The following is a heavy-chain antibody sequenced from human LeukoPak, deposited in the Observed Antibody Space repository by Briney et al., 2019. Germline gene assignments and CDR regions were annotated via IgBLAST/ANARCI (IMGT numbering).Heavy chain of an antibody. CDR1: GGSISSYY. CDR3: ARVCSGGSCYSEIDY. J-gene: IGHJ4*02. CDR2: IYYSGST. D-gene: IGHD2-15*01. V-gene: IGHV4-59*01. Sequence: PSETLSLTCTVSGGSISSYYWSWMRQPPGKGLEWIGYIYYSGSTNYNPSLKSRVTISVDTSKNQFSLKLSSVTAADTAVYYCARVCSGGSCYSEIDYWGQGTLVTVSS.